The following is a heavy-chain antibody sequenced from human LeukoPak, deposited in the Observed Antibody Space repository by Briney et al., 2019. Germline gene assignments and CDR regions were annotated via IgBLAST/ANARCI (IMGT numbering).Heavy chain of an antibody. Sequence: TGGSLRLSCAASGFTFSSYSMNWVRQAPGKGLEWVSSISSSSSYIYYADSVKGRFTISRDNSKNTLYLQMNSLRAEDTAVYYCARTKGGYYYDSSGVPASGDFDYWGQGTLVTVSS. V-gene: IGHV3-21*01. J-gene: IGHJ4*02. D-gene: IGHD3-22*01. CDR1: GFTFSSYS. CDR2: ISSSSSYI. CDR3: ARTKGGYYYDSSGVPASGDFDY.